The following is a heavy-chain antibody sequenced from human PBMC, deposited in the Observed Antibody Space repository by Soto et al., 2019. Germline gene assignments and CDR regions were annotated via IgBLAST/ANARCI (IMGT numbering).Heavy chain of an antibody. CDR2: IKKDGSDK. CDR3: ARYRREVVVAAPFHYSYSYGMAV. J-gene: IGHJ6*02. V-gene: IGHV3-7*03. Sequence: MSGGRLALEKGMEWVANIKKDGSDKYYVDSVKGRFTISRDNAKNSLYLQMNSLRAEDTAVYYCARYRREVVVAAPFHYSYSYGMAVWGQGT. D-gene: IGHD2-15*01.